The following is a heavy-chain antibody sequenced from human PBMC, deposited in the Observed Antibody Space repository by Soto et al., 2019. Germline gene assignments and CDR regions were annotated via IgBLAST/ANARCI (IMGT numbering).Heavy chain of an antibody. Sequence: QITLKESGPALVKPTQTLTLTCTFSGFSLSTSGEAVGWIRQPPGEALEWLALIYWDDDNRYNPTLKTRLTITKDTSKNQVVLPLTNMDPVDTATYYCAHYVSARPAGWFDPWGQGILVTVSS. V-gene: IGHV2-5*02. D-gene: IGHD3-10*01. CDR2: IYWDDDN. CDR1: GFSLSTSGEA. J-gene: IGHJ5*02. CDR3: AHYVSARPAGWFDP.